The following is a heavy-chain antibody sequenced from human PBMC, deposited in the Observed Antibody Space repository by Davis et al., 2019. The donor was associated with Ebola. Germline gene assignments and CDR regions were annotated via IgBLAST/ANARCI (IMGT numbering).Heavy chain of an antibody. V-gene: IGHV3-23*01. Sequence: GESLKISCAASGFTFSSYAMSWVRQAPGKGLEWVSAISGSGGSTYYADSVKGRFTISRDNSKNTLYLQMNSLRAEDTAVYYCARDVATIYFCYFDYWGQGTLVTVSS. CDR3: ARDVATIYFCYFDY. CDR1: GFTFSSYA. J-gene: IGHJ4*02. D-gene: IGHD5-12*01. CDR2: ISGSGGST.